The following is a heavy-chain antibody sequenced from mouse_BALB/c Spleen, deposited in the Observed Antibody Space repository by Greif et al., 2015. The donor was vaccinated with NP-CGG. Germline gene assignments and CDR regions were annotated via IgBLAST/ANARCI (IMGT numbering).Heavy chain of an antibody. V-gene: IGHV5-17*02. CDR1: GFTFSSFG. D-gene: IGHD2-1*01. J-gene: IGHJ4*01. Sequence: EVNVVESGGGLVQPGGSRKLSCAASGFTFSSFGMHWVRQAPEKGLEWVAYISSGSSTIYYADTVKGRFTISRDNPKNTLFLQMTSLRSEDTAMYYCAREGYYGNYDAMDYWGQGTSVTVSS. CDR3: AREGYYGNYDAMDY. CDR2: ISSGSSTI.